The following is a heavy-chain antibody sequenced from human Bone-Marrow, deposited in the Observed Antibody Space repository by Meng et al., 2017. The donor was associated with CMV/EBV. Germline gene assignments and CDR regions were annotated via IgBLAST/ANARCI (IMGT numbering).Heavy chain of an antibody. CDR3: ARVRDGYNYDY. CDR1: GGSISSSSYY. Sequence: SETLSLTCTVSGGSISSSSYYWGWIRQPPGKGLEWIGSIYYSGSTYYNPSLKSRVTISVDTSKNQFSLKLSSVTAADTAVYYCARVRDGYNYDYCGQGTLVTVSS. D-gene: IGHD5-24*01. J-gene: IGHJ4*02. CDR2: IYYSGST. V-gene: IGHV4-39*07.